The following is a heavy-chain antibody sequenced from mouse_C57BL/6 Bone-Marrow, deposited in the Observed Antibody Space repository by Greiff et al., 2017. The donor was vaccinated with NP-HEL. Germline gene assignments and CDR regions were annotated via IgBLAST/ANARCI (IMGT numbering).Heavy chain of an antibody. J-gene: IGHJ1*03. V-gene: IGHV1-81*01. CDR3: ARGRGNWYFDV. CDR2: IYPRSGNT. Sequence: VMLVESGAELARPGASVKLSCKASGYTFTSYGISWVKQRTGQGLEWIGEIYPRSGNTYYNEKFKGKATLTADKSSSTAYMELRSLTSEDSAVYFCARGRGNWYFDVWGTGTTVTVSS. CDR1: GYTFTSYG.